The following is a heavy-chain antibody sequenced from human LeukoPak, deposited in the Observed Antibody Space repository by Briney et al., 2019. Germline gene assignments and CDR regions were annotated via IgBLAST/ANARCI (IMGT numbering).Heavy chain of an antibody. Sequence: GGSLRLPCAASGFTFDDYAMHWVRQAPGKGLEWVSGISWNSGRIGYADSVKGRFTISRDNAKNSLYLQMNSLRAEDMALYYCARYYGDYDAFDIWGQGTMVTVSS. CDR2: ISWNSGRI. D-gene: IGHD4-17*01. CDR3: ARYYGDYDAFDI. CDR1: GFTFDDYA. V-gene: IGHV3-9*03. J-gene: IGHJ3*02.